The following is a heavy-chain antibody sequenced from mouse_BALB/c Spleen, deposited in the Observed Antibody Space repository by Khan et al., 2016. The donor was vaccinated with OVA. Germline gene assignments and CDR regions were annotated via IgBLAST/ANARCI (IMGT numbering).Heavy chain of an antibody. CDR1: GYTFTTAG. J-gene: IGHJ2*01. V-gene: IGHV9-4*02. D-gene: IGHD2-1*01. CDR2: INTHSGVP. Sequence: QIQLVQSGPELKKPGETVRISCKASGYTFTTAGMKWVQKMPGKGLKWIGRINTHSGVPKYAEDFKGRFAFSLETSASPAYLPISNLKNEDTATXFCARSGNHFDYGGQGTTRTVAS. CDR3: ARSGNHFDY.